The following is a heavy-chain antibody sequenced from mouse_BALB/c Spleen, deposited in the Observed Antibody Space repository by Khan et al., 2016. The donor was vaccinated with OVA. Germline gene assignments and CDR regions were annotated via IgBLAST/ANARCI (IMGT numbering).Heavy chain of an antibody. CDR1: GFTFSSYA. Sequence: EVMLVESGGGLVKPGGSLKLSCAASGFTFSSYAVSWIRQTPEKRLEWVASINSGGSTYYPDSVKGRFTISRDDARNILYLQMSILRSEDTAMYYCTRLVDYWGQGTSVTVSS. J-gene: IGHJ4*01. CDR3: TRLVDY. V-gene: IGHV5-6-5*01. CDR2: INSGGST.